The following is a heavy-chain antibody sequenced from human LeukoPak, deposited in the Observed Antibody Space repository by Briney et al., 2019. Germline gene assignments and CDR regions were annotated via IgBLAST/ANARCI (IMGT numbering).Heavy chain of an antibody. Sequence: PGGSLRLSCAASGFTFSSYDMTWVRQAPGRGLEWVSSIRPSGDNTYYGDSVKGRFSISRDNAKNTLYLQMNSLRAEDTAVYYCARGGGYSYGSFDYWGQGTLVTVSS. CDR1: GFTFSSYD. J-gene: IGHJ4*02. D-gene: IGHD5-18*01. V-gene: IGHV3-23*01. CDR3: ARGGGYSYGSFDY. CDR2: IRPSGDNT.